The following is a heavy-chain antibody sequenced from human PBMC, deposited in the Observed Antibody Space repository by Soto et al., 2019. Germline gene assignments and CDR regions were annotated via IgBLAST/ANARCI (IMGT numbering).Heavy chain of an antibody. CDR1: GFIFSNYA. D-gene: IGHD3-10*01. CDR2: IWSDGSYD. CDR3: ARGTGPGSFLIDY. J-gene: IGHJ4*02. V-gene: IGHV3-33*01. Sequence: QVQLVESGGGVVQPGRSLRLSCATSGFIFSNYAMHWVRQAPGQGLEWVALIWSDGSYDNYAESVKGRFTISRDNSKNTLYVQMNSLRVEDTAVCFCARGTGPGSFLIDYWGQGTLVTVSS.